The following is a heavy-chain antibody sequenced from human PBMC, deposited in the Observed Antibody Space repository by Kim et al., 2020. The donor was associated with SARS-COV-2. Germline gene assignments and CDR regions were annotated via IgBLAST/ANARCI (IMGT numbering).Heavy chain of an antibody. J-gene: IGHJ5*02. D-gene: IGHD2-2*01. CDR2: IYWDDDK. CDR3: AQHFRPPVPAAMYNWFDP. Sequence: SGPTLVNPTQTLTLTCTFSGFSLSTSGVGVGWIRQPPGKALEWLALIYWDDDKRYSPSLKSRHTITKDTSKNQVVLTMTNMDPVDTATYYCAQHFRPPVPAAMYNWFDPWGQGTMVTVSS. CDR1: GFSLSTSGVG. V-gene: IGHV2-5*02.